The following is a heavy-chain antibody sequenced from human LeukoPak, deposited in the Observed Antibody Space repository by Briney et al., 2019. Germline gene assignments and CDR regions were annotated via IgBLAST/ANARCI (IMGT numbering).Heavy chain of an antibody. D-gene: IGHD5-18*01. CDR1: GGSISSNNW. CDR3: ARDRGGYTYSHDY. CDR2: IYHDGST. V-gene: IGHV4-4*02. Sequence: SETLSLTCAVSGGSISSNNWWIWVRQSPEKGLKWIGEIYHDGSTNYNPSLKSRVTISMDKSKNQLSLKLNFVTAADTAVYYCARDRGGYTYSHDYWGQGTLVTVSS. J-gene: IGHJ4*02.